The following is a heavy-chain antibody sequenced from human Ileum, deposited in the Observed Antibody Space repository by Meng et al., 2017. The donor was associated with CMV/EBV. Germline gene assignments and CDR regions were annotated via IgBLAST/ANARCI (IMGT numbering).Heavy chain of an antibody. CDR1: GFTFSSYA. V-gene: IGHV3-23*01. CDR3: AKDRDVVVPAASWGYYGMDV. D-gene: IGHD2-2*01. Sequence: GESLKISCAASGFTFSSYAMSWVRQAPGKGLEWVSGISGSGGSTYYADSVKGRFTISRDNSKNTLYLQMNSLRVEDTAVYYCAKDRDVVVPAASWGYYGMDVWGQGTTVT. J-gene: IGHJ6*02. CDR2: ISGSGGST.